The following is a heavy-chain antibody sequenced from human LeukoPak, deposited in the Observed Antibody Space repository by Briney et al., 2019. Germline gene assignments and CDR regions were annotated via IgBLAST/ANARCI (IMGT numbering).Heavy chain of an antibody. CDR3: ARLEMPTTNYYFDY. V-gene: IGHV3-30-3*01. J-gene: IGHJ4*02. Sequence: GGSLRLSCAASGFTFSSYAMHWVRQAPGKGLEWVAVISYDGSNKYYADSVKGRFTISRDNSKNTLYPQMNSLRAEDTAVYYCARLEMPTTNYYFDYWGQGTLVTVSS. D-gene: IGHD1-1*01. CDR2: ISYDGSNK. CDR1: GFTFSSYA.